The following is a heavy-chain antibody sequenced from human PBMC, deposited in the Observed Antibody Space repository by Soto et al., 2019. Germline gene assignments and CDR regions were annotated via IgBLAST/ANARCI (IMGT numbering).Heavy chain of an antibody. D-gene: IGHD6-13*01. CDR3: ARVAAAANTETTFSYYYYYMDA. Sequence: PSETLSLTCTVSGGSISSYYWSWIRQPPGKGLEWIGYIYYSGSTNYNPSLKSRVTISVDTSKNQFSLKLSSVTAAVTAVYYCARVAAAANTETTFSYYYYYMDAWGKGTTVTVSS. CDR2: IYYSGST. CDR1: GGSISSYY. J-gene: IGHJ6*03. V-gene: IGHV4-59*01.